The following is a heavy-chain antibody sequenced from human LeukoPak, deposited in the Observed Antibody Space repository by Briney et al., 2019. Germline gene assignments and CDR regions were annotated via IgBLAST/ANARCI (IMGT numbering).Heavy chain of an antibody. CDR2: ISWNSGSI. D-gene: IGHD3-9*01. CDR3: AKDTDYDILTGLFDY. CDR1: EFTFDDYA. J-gene: IGHJ4*02. Sequence: GGSLRLSCAASEFTFDDYAMHWVRQAPGKGLEWVSGISWNSGSIGYADSVKGRFTISRDNAKNSLYLQMNSLRAEDTALYYCAKDTDYDILTGLFDYWGQGTLVTVSS. V-gene: IGHV3-9*01.